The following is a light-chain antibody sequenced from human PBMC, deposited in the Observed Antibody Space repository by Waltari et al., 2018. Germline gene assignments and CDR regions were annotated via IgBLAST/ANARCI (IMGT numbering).Light chain of an antibody. Sequence: DIQMTQSPSSVSASVGDRVTITCRASQDIATWLGWYQQKLGKAPKLLIYTGSSLQSGVPPGFSGSGSGTDFTLTISRLQPEDSATYYCQQTTSFPLTFGGGTKVEIK. CDR2: TGS. CDR1: QDIATW. J-gene: IGKJ4*01. CDR3: QQTTSFPLT. V-gene: IGKV1-12*01.